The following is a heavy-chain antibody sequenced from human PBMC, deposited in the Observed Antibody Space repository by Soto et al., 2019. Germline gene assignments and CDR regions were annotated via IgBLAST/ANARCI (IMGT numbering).Heavy chain of an antibody. Sequence: GGSLRLSCAASGFTFSNAWMSWVRQAPGKGLEWVGRIKSKTDGGTTDYAAPVKGRFTISRDDSKNTLYLQMNSLKTEDTAVYYCTTEEVTMVRGVSEYGMDVWGQGTTVTVSS. D-gene: IGHD3-10*01. CDR2: IKSKTDGGTT. J-gene: IGHJ6*02. V-gene: IGHV3-15*01. CDR1: GFTFSNAW. CDR3: TTEEVTMVRGVSEYGMDV.